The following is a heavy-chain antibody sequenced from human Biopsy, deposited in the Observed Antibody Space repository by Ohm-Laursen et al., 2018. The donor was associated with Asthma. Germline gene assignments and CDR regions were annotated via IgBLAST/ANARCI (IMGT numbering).Heavy chain of an antibody. CDR2: ISVYSGNT. CDR3: ARAVDYSHYYGIDV. Sequence: SVKVSCNASGYTFNSAGITWVRQAPGQGLEWMGWISVYSGNTKVAQKLQDRVTMITDTSTSTAYMELRSLRSDDTAVYFCARAVDYSHYYGIDVWGQGTTVTVS. CDR1: GYTFNSAG. J-gene: IGHJ6*02. V-gene: IGHV1-18*01. D-gene: IGHD3-10*01.